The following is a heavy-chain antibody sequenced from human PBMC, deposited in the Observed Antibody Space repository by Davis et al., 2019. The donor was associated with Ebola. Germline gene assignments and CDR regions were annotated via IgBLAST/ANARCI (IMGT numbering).Heavy chain of an antibody. CDR2: IKQDGSEK. J-gene: IGHJ4*02. D-gene: IGHD2-15*01. Sequence: GESLKISCAASGFTFSSYWTSWVRQAPGKGLEWVANIKQDGSEKYYVDSVKGRFTISRDNAKNSLYLQMNSLRAEDTAVYYCARVPDIVVVVAATRGTWRYFDYWGQGTLVTVSS. CDR1: GFTFSSYW. CDR3: ARVPDIVVVVAATRGTWRYFDY. V-gene: IGHV3-7*03.